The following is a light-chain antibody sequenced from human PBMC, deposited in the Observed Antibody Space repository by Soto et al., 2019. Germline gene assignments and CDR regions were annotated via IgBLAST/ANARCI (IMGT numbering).Light chain of an antibody. CDR1: QSISSY. CDR3: QESGTVPRR. V-gene: IGKV1-39*01. J-gene: IGKJ2*03. CDR2: DAS. Sequence: DIQMTQSPSSLSASVGDKVTITCRASQSISSYLIWYQQKPGKAPKLLIYDASILQRGVPSRFSGSGSGTVFTLTISSLQDEDVANYCCQESGTVPRRLGQGTKLKI.